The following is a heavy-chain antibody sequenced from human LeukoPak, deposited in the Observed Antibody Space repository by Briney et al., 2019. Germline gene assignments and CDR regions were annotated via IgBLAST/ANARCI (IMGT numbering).Heavy chain of an antibody. CDR3: ARHRGSGWYYFDY. V-gene: IGHV4-38-2*01. CDR1: GYSISSGYY. D-gene: IGHD6-19*01. Sequence: PSETLSLTCAVSGYSISSGYYWGWIRQPPGKGLEWIGSIYHSGSTYYNPSLKSRVTISVDTSKNPFSLKLSSLSAADTAVYYCARHRGSGWYYFDYWGQGTLVTVSS. J-gene: IGHJ4*02. CDR2: IYHSGST.